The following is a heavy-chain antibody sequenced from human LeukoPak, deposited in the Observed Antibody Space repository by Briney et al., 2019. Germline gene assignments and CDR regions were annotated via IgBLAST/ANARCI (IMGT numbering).Heavy chain of an antibody. CDR2: ISYSGDT. Sequence: SETLSLTCTVSGGSLNNDYWSWIRQPPGKGLEWIGYISYSGDTSYNPSLKSRVTISEDTSENQFSLKLNSVTAADTALYYCARGFTVMDAFDIWGPGTMVIVSS. D-gene: IGHD3-22*01. V-gene: IGHV4-59*01. J-gene: IGHJ3*02. CDR3: ARGFTVMDAFDI. CDR1: GGSLNNDY.